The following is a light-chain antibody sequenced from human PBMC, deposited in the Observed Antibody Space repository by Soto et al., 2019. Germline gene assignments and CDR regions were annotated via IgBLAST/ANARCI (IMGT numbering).Light chain of an antibody. CDR1: RSDVGGYNY. Sequence: QSALTQPPSASGSPGHSVTISCTGTRSDVGGYNYISWYQQHPGKAPKLLIYEITKRPSGVPDRFSGSKSGNTASLTVSGLQADDEADYFCSSYAGSDNVVFGGGTQLTVL. CDR2: EIT. J-gene: IGLJ3*02. CDR3: SSYAGSDNVV. V-gene: IGLV2-8*01.